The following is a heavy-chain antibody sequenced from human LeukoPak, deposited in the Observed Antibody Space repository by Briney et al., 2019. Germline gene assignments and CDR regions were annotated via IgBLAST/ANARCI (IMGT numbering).Heavy chain of an antibody. CDR1: GFTFSTYW. CDR3: AKGPVGELSSLNAFDI. CDR2: IKDDGST. D-gene: IGHD3-16*02. J-gene: IGHJ3*02. V-gene: IGHV3-74*01. Sequence: GGSLRLSCAASGFTFSTYWMHWVRQAPGKGLVWVSRIKDDGSTIYADSVKGRFTISRDNAKNTLYLQMNSLRAEDMALYYCAKGPVGELSSLNAFDIWGQGTMVTVSS.